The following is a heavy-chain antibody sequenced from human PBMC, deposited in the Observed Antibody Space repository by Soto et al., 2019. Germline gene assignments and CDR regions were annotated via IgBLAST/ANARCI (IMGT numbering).Heavy chain of an antibody. V-gene: IGHV1-18*01. CDR2: ISAYNGNT. J-gene: IGHJ6*02. CDR1: GYTFTSYG. CDR3: ARDFGYGDRPIIYGMDV. D-gene: IGHD4-17*01. Sequence: QVQLVQSGAEVKKPGASVKVSGKASGYTFTSYGISWVRQAPGQGLEWMGWISAYNGNTNYTQKLQGRVTMTTDTPTRTAYMELRSVRSDDTARYYCARDFGYGDRPIIYGMDVRGQGTTVTDSS.